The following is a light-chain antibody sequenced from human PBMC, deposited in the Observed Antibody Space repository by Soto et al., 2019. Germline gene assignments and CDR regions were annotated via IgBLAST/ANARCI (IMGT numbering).Light chain of an antibody. Sequence: EIVLTQSPGTLSLSPGERATLSCRASQNFGSSFLAWYQQKPGQAPRLLIYGASNRATGIPDRFIASGSGTDFTLTISRLEPEDFAVYYCHHYGASPFTFGPGTKVVIK. CDR3: HHYGASPFT. J-gene: IGKJ3*01. CDR2: GAS. CDR1: QNFGSSF. V-gene: IGKV3-20*01.